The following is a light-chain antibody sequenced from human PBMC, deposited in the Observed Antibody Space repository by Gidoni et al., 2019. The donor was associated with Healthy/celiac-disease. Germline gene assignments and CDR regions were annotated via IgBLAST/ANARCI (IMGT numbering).Light chain of an antibody. CDR2: AAS. Sequence: DIQLTQSPSFLSASVGDRVTITCRTSQGISSYLAWYQQKPGKAPNLLIYAASTLQGGVPSRFSGSGSGTDFTLTISSLQPEDFATYSCQQLSSSPLTFGPGTKVEIK. V-gene: IGKV1-9*01. CDR1: QGISSY. J-gene: IGKJ3*01. CDR3: QQLSSSPLT.